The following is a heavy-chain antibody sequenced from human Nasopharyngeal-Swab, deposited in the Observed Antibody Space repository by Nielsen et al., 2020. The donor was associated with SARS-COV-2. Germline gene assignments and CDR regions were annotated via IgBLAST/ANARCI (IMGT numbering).Heavy chain of an antibody. Sequence: GESLKISCAASGFTFSSYSMNWVRQATGKGLEWVSYISSSSSTIYYADSVKGRFTISRDNAKNSLYLQMNSLRDEDTAVYYCARERARFLEWLLYGTFDYCGQGTLVTVSS. CDR2: ISSSSSTI. V-gene: IGHV3-48*02. CDR1: GFTFSSYS. CDR3: ARERARFLEWLLYGTFDY. J-gene: IGHJ4*02. D-gene: IGHD3-3*01.